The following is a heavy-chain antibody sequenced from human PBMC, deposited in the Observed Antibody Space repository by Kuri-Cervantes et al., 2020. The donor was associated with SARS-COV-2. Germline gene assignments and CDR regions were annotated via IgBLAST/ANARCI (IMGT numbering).Heavy chain of an antibody. CDR2: IYYSGST. V-gene: IGHV4-59*04. CDR3: ARRDSSSWAIDY. J-gene: IGHJ4*02. D-gene: IGHD6-13*01. CDR1: GGSISSYY. Sequence: SETLSLTCTVSGGSISSYYWSWIRQPPGKGLEWIGYIYYSGSTYYNPSLKSRVTMSVDTSKNQLSLKLSSVTAVDTAVYYCARRDSSSWAIDYWGQGTLVTVSS.